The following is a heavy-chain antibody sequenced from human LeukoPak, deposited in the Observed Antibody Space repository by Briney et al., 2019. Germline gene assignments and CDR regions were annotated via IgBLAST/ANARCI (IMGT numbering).Heavy chain of an antibody. CDR1: GFTFSSYW. V-gene: IGHV3-74*01. Sequence: GGSLRLSCAASGFTFSSYWMHWVRQAPGKGLVWVSRINSDGSSTIYADSVKGRFTISRDNAKNTLYLQMNSLRAEDTAVYYCAKPFSSGWYNGGHNWFDPWGQGTLVTVSS. D-gene: IGHD6-19*01. CDR3: AKPFSSGWYNGGHNWFDP. J-gene: IGHJ5*02. CDR2: INSDGSST.